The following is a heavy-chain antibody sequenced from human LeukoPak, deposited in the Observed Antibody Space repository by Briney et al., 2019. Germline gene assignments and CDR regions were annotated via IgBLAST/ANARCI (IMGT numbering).Heavy chain of an antibody. V-gene: IGHV4-34*01. CDR3: ARVPRRGSVWYGPPYYYYGMDV. D-gene: IGHD6-19*01. CDR2: INHSGST. J-gene: IGHJ6*02. CDR1: GGSFSGYY. Sequence: SDTLSLICPVQGGSFSGYYWSWLRQPLGIGLEWIGAINHSGSTNYYPSLKGRVTISGAMSKNQFSLKLSSVTAADTAVYYCARVPRRGSVWYGPPYYYYGMDVWGQGTTVTVSS.